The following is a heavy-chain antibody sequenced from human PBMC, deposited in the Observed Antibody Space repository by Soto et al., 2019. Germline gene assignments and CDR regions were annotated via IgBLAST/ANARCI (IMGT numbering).Heavy chain of an antibody. Sequence: GASVKVSCKASGYTFTSYYMHWVRQAPGQGLEWMGIINPSGGSTSYAQKFQGRVTMTRDTSTSTVYMGLSSLRSEDTAVYYCAALDPVREVDYWGQGTLVTVSS. CDR1: GYTFTSYY. V-gene: IGHV1-46*01. J-gene: IGHJ4*02. CDR3: AALDPVREVDY. D-gene: IGHD3-10*01. CDR2: INPSGGST.